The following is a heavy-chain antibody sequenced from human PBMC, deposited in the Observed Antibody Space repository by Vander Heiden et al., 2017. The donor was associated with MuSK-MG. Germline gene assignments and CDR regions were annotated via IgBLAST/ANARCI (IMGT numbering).Heavy chain of an antibody. CDR3: ANLPETDYGSGSCNY. Sequence: QVQLVESGGGVVQPGRSLRLSCAASGFTFSSYGMHWVRQAPGKGLEWVAVISYDGSNKYYADSGKGRFTISRDNSKNTLYMQMKRLRAEETAVYYCANLPETDYGSGSCNYWGQGTMVTVYS. CDR1: GFTFSSYG. V-gene: IGHV3-30*18. CDR2: ISYDGSNK. D-gene: IGHD3-10*01. J-gene: IGHJ4*02.